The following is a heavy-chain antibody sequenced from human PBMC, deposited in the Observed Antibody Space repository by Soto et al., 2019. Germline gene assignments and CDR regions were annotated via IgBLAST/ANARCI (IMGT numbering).Heavy chain of an antibody. Sequence: GGSLRLSCAASGFTFSSYAMHWVRQAPGKGLEWVAVISYDGSNKYYADSVKGRFTISRDNSKNTLYLQMNSLRAEDTAVYYCARDGIQLWFESYFDYWGQGTLVTVSS. CDR3: ARDGIQLWFESYFDY. D-gene: IGHD5-18*01. J-gene: IGHJ4*02. CDR1: GFTFSSYA. V-gene: IGHV3-30-3*01. CDR2: ISYDGSNK.